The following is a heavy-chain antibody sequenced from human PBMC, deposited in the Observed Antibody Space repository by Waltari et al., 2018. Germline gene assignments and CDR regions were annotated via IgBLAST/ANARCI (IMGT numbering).Heavy chain of an antibody. CDR2: ISGSDSST. CDR1: GFTFSTYA. V-gene: IGHV3-23*04. CDR3: AKKCIGDGGSCSSGY. D-gene: IGHD2-15*01. J-gene: IGHJ4*02. Sequence: EVHLVESGGNLVQPGGSLRLSCAASGFTFSTYAMSWVRQAPGEGLEWVSSISGSDSSTYYADSVKGRFTISRDTSRNTLYLHMNTLRAEDTAVYYCAKKCIGDGGSCSSGYWGQGTLVTVSS.